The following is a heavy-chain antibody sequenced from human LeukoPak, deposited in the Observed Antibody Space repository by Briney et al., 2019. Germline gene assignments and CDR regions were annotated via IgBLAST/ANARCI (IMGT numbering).Heavy chain of an antibody. V-gene: IGHV4-34*01. CDR2: INHSGST. D-gene: IGHD3-22*01. CDR1: GGSFSGYY. Sequence: SETLSLTCAVYGGSFSGYYWSWIRQPPGKGLEWIGEINHSGSTNYNPSLKGRVTISVDTSKNQFSLKLSSVTAADTAVYYCARKRGYYYDSSGYYVDYWGQGTLVTVSS. CDR3: ARKRGYYYDSSGYYVDY. J-gene: IGHJ4*02.